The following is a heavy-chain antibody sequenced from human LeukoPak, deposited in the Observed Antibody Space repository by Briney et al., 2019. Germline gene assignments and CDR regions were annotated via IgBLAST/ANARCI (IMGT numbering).Heavy chain of an antibody. J-gene: IGHJ4*02. Sequence: ISSIGSYTNYAASVKGRFTISRHNANTSLFLQMNSLRAEDTAVYYCARTIGRGPGGHFDYWGQ. CDR3: ARTIGRGPGGHFDY. D-gene: IGHD3-9*01. CDR2: ISSIGSYT. V-gene: IGHV3-11*03.